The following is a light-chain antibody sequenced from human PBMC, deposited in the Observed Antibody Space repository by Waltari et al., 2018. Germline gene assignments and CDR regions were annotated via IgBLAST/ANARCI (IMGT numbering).Light chain of an antibody. V-gene: IGLV3-21*02. CDR3: QVWDTSSDHEV. J-gene: IGLJ2*01. Sequence: SYVLTQPPSVSVAPGQTASITCGGNNIESQSVHWYQQKAGQAPVVVVYDDRGRPSGIPDRCSGSNSGNTATLSISRVEAGDEADYYCQVWDTSSDHEVFGGGTKLTVL. CDR1: NIESQS. CDR2: DDR.